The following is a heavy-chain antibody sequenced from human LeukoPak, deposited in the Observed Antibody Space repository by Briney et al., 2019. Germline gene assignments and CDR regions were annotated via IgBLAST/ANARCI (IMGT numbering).Heavy chain of an antibody. J-gene: IGHJ4*02. D-gene: IGHD2-2*01. CDR1: GGSISSGVYY. CDR2: IYYSGST. V-gene: IGHV4-30-4*01. CDR3: AREFQYADYFDY. Sequence: SETLSLACTVSGGSISSGVYYWSWIRQPPGKGLEWIGYIYYSGSTYYNPSLKSRVTISVDTSKNQFSLKLSSVTAADTAVYYCAREFQYADYFDYWGQGTLVTVSS.